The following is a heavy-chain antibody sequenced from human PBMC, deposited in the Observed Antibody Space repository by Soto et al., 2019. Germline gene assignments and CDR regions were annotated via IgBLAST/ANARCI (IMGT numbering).Heavy chain of an antibody. Sequence: PSETLSLTCTVSVGSISSGDYYWSWIRQPPGKGLEWIGYIYYSGSTYYNPSLKSRVTISVDTSKNQFSLKLSSVTAADTAVYYCARDYDFWSGYYRPYYGMDVWGQGTTVTVSS. CDR1: VGSISSGDYY. CDR3: ARDYDFWSGYYRPYYGMDV. D-gene: IGHD3-3*01. CDR2: IYYSGST. V-gene: IGHV4-30-4*01. J-gene: IGHJ6*02.